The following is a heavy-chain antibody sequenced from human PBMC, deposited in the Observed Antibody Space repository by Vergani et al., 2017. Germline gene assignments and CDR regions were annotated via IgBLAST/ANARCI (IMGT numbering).Heavy chain of an antibody. J-gene: IGHJ4*02. CDR1: GGSISSSSYY. V-gene: IGHV4-39*07. CDR2: IYYSGST. D-gene: IGHD3-16*02. CDR3: ETSVWGSYPYFDY. Sequence: QLQLQESGPGLVKPSETLSLTCTVSGGSISSSSYYWGWIRQPPGKGLEWIGSIYYSGSTYYNPSLKSRVTISVDTSKNQFSLKLSSVTAADTAVYYCETSVWGSYPYFDYWGQGTLVTVSS.